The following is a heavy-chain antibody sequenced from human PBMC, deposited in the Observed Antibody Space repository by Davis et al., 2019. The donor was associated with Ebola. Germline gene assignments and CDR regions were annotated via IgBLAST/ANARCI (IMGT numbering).Heavy chain of an antibody. J-gene: IGHJ4*02. CDR3: ARWSSGFWTGYPDS. CDR1: GDSVSNSHYY. CDR2: IYYSGTT. Sequence: PSETLSLTCTVSGDSVSNSHYYWGWIRQAPGKGLESIGNIYYSGTTNYNPSLESRVTVSADTSKNTFALKMTSVTAADTAIYYCARWSSGFWTGYPDSWGQGTLVTVSS. V-gene: IGHV4-39*02. D-gene: IGHD3/OR15-3a*01.